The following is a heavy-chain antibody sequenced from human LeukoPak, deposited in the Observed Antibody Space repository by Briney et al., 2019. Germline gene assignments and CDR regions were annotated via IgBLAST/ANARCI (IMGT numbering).Heavy chain of an antibody. CDR3: ARGGSSWSAFDY. V-gene: IGHV4-59*01. Sequence: PSETLSLTCTVSGGSISSYYWSWIRQPPGKGLEWIGYIYYSGSTNYNPSLKSRVTISVDTSKNQFSLKLSSVTAADTAVYYCARGGSSWSAFDYWGQGTLVTVSS. CDR2: IYYSGST. D-gene: IGHD6-13*01. J-gene: IGHJ4*02. CDR1: GGSISSYY.